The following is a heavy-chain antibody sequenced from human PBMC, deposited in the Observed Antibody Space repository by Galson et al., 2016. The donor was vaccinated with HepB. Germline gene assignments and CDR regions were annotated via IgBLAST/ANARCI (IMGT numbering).Heavy chain of an antibody. D-gene: IGHD3-22*01. CDR3: ARDRNYYDGSSYYDVFDI. Sequence: SLRLSCAASEFTISSYWMTWVRQAPGKGLEWIANIKGDGSKIQYVDSVRGRFTISRDNVKNLLYLQMNSLSAEDTAVYYCARDRNYYDGSSYYDVFDIWGQGTVIIVSS. CDR1: EFTISSYW. CDR2: IKGDGSKI. V-gene: IGHV3-7*03. J-gene: IGHJ3*02.